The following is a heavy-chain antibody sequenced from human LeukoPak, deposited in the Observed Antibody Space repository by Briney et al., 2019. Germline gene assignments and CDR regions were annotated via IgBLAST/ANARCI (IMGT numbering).Heavy chain of an antibody. CDR2: IIPILGIA. J-gene: IGHJ1*01. V-gene: IGHV1-69*04. D-gene: IGHD6-6*01. CDR1: GGTLSSYA. CDR3: ARGRGSSSAYFQH. Sequence: VASVKVSCKASGGTLSSYAISWVRQAPGQGLEWMGRIIPILGIANYAQKFQGRVTITADESTSTAYMELSSLRSEDTAVYYCARGRGSSSAYFQHWGQGTLVTVSS.